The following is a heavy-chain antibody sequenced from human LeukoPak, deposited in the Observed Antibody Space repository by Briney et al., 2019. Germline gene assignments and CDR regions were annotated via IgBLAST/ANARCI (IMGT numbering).Heavy chain of an antibody. CDR2: ISYDGSNK. J-gene: IGHJ4*02. V-gene: IGHV3-30*04. CDR3: AKAFLAAAGRVIDY. Sequence: GGSLRLSCAASGFTFSRYAMHWVRQAPGKGLEWVAVISYDGSNKHYADSVKGRFTISRDNSKNTLYLQMNSLRAEDTAVYYCAKAFLAAAGRVIDYWGQGTLVTVSS. D-gene: IGHD6-13*01. CDR1: GFTFSRYA.